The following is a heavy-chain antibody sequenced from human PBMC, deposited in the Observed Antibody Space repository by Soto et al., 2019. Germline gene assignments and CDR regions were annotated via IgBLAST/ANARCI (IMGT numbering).Heavy chain of an antibody. V-gene: IGHV3-23*01. CDR3: AKRPLTAAGFDY. CDR2: ITGSGGGT. CDR1: GFTFSNYA. J-gene: IGHJ4*02. D-gene: IGHD6-13*01. Sequence: EVQLLESGGGLVQPGGSLRLSCAASGFTFSNYAMTWVRQAPGKGLEWVSVITGSGGGTYFVDSVKGRFTISRDNSKNTLDMQMNNMRAEDTAVYYCAKRPLTAAGFDYWGQGPLVTVSS.